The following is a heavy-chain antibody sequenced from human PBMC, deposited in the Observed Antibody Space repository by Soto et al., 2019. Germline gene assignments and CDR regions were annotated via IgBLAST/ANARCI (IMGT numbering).Heavy chain of an antibody. D-gene: IGHD4-17*01. Sequence: GESLKISCAASGFIFSGYSMNWVRQAPGKGLEWVSYISSSGSIIKYADSVKGRFTVSRDNAKNSLFLQMNSLRDVDTAVYYCVTATTFDYYYGLDVWGQGTTVTVSS. CDR3: VTATTFDYYYGLDV. V-gene: IGHV3-48*02. CDR1: GFIFSGYS. J-gene: IGHJ6*02. CDR2: ISSSGSII.